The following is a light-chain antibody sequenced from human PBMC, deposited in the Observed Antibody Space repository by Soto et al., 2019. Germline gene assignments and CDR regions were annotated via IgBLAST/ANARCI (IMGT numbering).Light chain of an antibody. Sequence: QPVLTQSPSASASLGASVKLTCTLSSGQSSYAIAWHQQQPEKGPRYLMKLNSDGSHSKGDGIPDRFSGSSSGAERYLTISSLQSEDEADYYCQTWGTGIQVFGGGTKLTVL. CDR3: QTWGTGIQV. J-gene: IGLJ2*01. CDR2: LNSDGSH. CDR1: SGQSSYA. V-gene: IGLV4-69*01.